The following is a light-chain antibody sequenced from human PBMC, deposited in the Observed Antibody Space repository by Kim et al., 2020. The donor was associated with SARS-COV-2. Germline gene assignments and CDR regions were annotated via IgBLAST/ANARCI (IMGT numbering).Light chain of an antibody. J-gene: IGLJ3*02. V-gene: IGLV3-1*01. CDR3: QAWDSTTGPWV. CDR2: QDT. Sequence: PGQTASFTCSGDKLGDKYVSWYQQKPGQSPGMVIYQDTQRPSGIPARFSGSNSGNTATLTVSGTQAMDEAEYYCQAWDSTTGPWVFGGGTQLTVL. CDR1: KLGDKY.